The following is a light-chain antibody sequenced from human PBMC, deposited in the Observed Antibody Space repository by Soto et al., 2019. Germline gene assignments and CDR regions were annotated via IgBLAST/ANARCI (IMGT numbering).Light chain of an antibody. J-gene: IGKJ5*01. Sequence: ETVLTQSLGTLSFSPLERATLSCRASQTVSSSLAWYQQKPGQAPRLLIYGASNRATGIPDRFSGSGSGTDFTLTISRLEPEDFAVYYCLQHGYSPTFGQGTRLEIK. CDR1: QTVSSS. V-gene: IGKV3-20*01. CDR3: LQHGYSPT. CDR2: GAS.